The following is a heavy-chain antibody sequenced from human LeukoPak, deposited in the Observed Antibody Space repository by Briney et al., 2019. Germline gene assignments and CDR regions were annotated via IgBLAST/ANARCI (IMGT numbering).Heavy chain of an antibody. CDR3: ARDYYYDRRVDY. Sequence: GGSLRLSCAASGFTFSNYGMHWVRQAPGKGLEWVAFVRYDETTKFYADSVKGRFTISRDNSKNTLYLQMNSLRAEDTAVYYCARDYYYDRRVDYWGQGTLVTVSS. D-gene: IGHD3-22*01. V-gene: IGHV3-30*02. J-gene: IGHJ4*02. CDR1: GFTFSNYG. CDR2: VRYDETTK.